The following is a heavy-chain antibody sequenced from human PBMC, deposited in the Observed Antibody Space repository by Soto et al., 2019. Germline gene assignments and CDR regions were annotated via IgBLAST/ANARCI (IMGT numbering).Heavy chain of an antibody. J-gene: IGHJ4*02. CDR3: ATIAAAGRDY. CDR1: GGSFSGYY. CDR2: INHSGST. Sequence: PSETLSLTCAVYGGSFSGYYWTWIRQPPGTGLEWIGEINHSGSTNYNPSLKSRVTISVDTSKNQFSLKLTSVTAADTAVYYCATIAAAGRDYWGQGTLVTVS. D-gene: IGHD6-13*01. V-gene: IGHV4-34*01.